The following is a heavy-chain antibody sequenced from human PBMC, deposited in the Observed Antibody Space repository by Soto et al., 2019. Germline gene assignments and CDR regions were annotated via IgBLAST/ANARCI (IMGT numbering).Heavy chain of an antibody. V-gene: IGHV1-69*01. CDR2: IIPIFGTA. Sequence: QVQLVQSGAEVKKPGSSVKVSCKASGGTFSSYAISWVRQAPGQGLEWMGGIIPIFGTANYAQKFQGRVTITADESTSTAYMELSSLRSEDTAVYYCASEYYCGSGSYPYYFDYWGQGTLVTVSS. D-gene: IGHD3-10*01. CDR1: GGTFSSYA. J-gene: IGHJ4*02. CDR3: ASEYYCGSGSYPYYFDY.